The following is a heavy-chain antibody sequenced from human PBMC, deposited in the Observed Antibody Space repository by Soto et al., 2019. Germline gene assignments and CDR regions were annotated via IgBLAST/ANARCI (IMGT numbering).Heavy chain of an antibody. V-gene: IGHV4-31*11. CDR3: VRDRGTTLRMDV. CDR2: ILYSERN. Sequence: PSETLSLTCAVSGGSISSGGYSWSWIRQPPGKGLEWIGNILYSERNYYRPSLKSRVTISLDTSKNQCSLKVNSLTAADTAVYYCVRDRGTTLRMDVWGRGTTVTVSS. CDR1: GGSISSGGYS. J-gene: IGHJ6*02. D-gene: IGHD3-10*01.